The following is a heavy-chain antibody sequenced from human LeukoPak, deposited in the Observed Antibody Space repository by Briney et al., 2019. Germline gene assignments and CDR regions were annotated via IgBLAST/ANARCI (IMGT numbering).Heavy chain of an antibody. V-gene: IGHV3-30-3*01. D-gene: IGHD2-21*02. Sequence: GGSLRLSCAASGFTFTNYAISWVRQAPGKGLEWVAVISYDGSNKYYADSVKGRFTISRDNSKNTLYLQMNSLRAEDTAVYYCARPPPYCGGDCYFILQHWGQGTLVTVSS. CDR1: GFTFTNYA. CDR3: ARPPPYCGGDCYFILQH. CDR2: ISYDGSNK. J-gene: IGHJ1*01.